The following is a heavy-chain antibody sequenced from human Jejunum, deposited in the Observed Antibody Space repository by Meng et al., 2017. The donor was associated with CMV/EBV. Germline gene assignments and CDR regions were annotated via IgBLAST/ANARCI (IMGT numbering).Heavy chain of an antibody. CDR1: GRSITSGGHS. J-gene: IGHJ5*02. Sequence: SGRSITSGGHSWAWIRQFPGKGREWIGSIYSGGSTNYNPSLKSRVATLLDTSKNEFSLKLTSVTVADTAIYYCARGCPLTGTWWFDPWGPGTLVTVSS. CDR3: ARGCPLTGTWWFDP. V-gene: IGHV4-31*02. D-gene: IGHD7-27*01. CDR2: IYSGGST.